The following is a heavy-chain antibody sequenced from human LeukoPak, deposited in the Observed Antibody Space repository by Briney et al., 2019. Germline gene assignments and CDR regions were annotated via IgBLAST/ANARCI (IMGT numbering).Heavy chain of an antibody. J-gene: IGHJ3*02. CDR2: ISGSGGST. V-gene: IGHV3-23*01. CDR3: AKKRRQDDAFDI. Sequence: GGSLRLSCAASGFTFSSYGMSWVRQAPGKGLEWVSAISGSGGSTYYADSVKGRFTISRDNAKNSLYLQMNSLRAEDTALYYCAKKRRQDDAFDIWGQGTMVTVSS. CDR1: GFTFSSYG. D-gene: IGHD6-25*01.